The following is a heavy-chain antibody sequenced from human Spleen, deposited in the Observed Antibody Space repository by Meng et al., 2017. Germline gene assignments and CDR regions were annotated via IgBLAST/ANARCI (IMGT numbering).Heavy chain of an antibody. D-gene: IGHD4-11*01. V-gene: IGHV4-34*01. CDR3: ARGPTTMAHDFDY. CDR2: INHSGST. J-gene: IGHJ4*02. CDR1: GGSFSDYY. Sequence: QVHLQHWGPGLLKPSATLSLTCVVSGGSFSDYYWSWIRQSPGKGLEWIGEINHSGSTNYNPSLESRATISVDTSQNNLSLKLSSVTAADSAVYYCARGPTTMAHDFDYWGQGTLVTVSS.